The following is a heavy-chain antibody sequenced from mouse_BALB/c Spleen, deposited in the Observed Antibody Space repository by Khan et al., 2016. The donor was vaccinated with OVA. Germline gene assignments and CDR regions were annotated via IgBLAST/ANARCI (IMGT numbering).Heavy chain of an antibody. CDR2: ISSGSSSI. J-gene: IGHJ2*01. V-gene: IGHV5-17*02. CDR3: ARDSNFDY. CDR1: GFTFSRFG. Sequence: EVQGVESGGGLVQPGGSRKLSCAASGFTFSRFGMHWVRQAPEKGLEWVAYISSGSSSIYYADTVKGRFTISRDNPKHTLFLQMTSLRSEDTAMYYCARDSNFDYWGQGTTLTVSS.